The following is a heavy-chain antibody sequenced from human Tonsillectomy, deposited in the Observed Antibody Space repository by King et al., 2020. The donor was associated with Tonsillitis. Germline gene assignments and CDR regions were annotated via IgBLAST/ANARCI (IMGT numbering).Heavy chain of an antibody. V-gene: IGHV1-46*03. D-gene: IGHD3-3*01. J-gene: IGHJ3*02. CDR2: INLSGGDA. Sequence: RLVQSGAEVKKPGASVKVSCKASGYTFTNYCMHWVRQAPGQGLEWMGIINLSGGDARYAQNFQGRVTMTRDPSTNTVYMEVSGLTSEDTAVYYCGRDRGITIFDVINDAFDIWGQGTMVSVSS. CDR3: GRDRGITIFDVINDAFDI. CDR1: GYTFTNYC.